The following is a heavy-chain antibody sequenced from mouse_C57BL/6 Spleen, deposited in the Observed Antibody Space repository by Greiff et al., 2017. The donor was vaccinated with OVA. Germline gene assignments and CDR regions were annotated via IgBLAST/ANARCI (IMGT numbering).Heavy chain of an antibody. Sequence: QVQLQQSGAELVRPGASVKLSCKASGYTFTDYYINWVKQRPGQGLEWIARIYPGSGNTYYNEKFKGKATLTAEKSSSTAYMQLSSLTSEDSAVYFCARYTGDYWGQGTTLTVSS. CDR2: IYPGSGNT. CDR1: GYTFTDYY. CDR3: ARYTGDY. V-gene: IGHV1-76*01. D-gene: IGHD1-1*01. J-gene: IGHJ2*01.